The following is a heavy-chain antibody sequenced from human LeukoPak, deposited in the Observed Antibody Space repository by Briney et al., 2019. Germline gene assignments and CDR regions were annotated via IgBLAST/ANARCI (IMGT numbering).Heavy chain of an antibody. D-gene: IGHD2-21*02. CDR1: GFSVRSYW. J-gene: IGHJ3*01. V-gene: IGHV3-7*01. CDR2: IMENGSEK. CDR3: ARDLQCGGDCHYDAFDV. Sequence: RSLRLSCAASGFSVRSYWMNWVRQPPGKGMEWVANIMENGSEKYYVDSLKGRFTISRDNAKNSLYLQMNSLRAEDTAVYYCARDLQCGGDCHYDAFDVWGQGTMVTVSS.